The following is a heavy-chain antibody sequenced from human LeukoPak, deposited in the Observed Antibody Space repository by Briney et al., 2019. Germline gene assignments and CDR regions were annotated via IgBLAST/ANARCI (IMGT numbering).Heavy chain of an antibody. Sequence: PGGSLRLSCAASGFTFSNYAMSWVRQAPGKGLEWVSTISGSGGSTYYADSVKGRFTISRDNSKDTLYLQMNSLRGEDTDTAVYYCAKGVPDYIHYFDYWGQGTLVTVSS. CDR2: ISGSGGST. CDR1: GFTFSNYA. CDR3: AKGVPDYIHYFDY. J-gene: IGHJ4*02. D-gene: IGHD3-10*01. V-gene: IGHV3-23*01.